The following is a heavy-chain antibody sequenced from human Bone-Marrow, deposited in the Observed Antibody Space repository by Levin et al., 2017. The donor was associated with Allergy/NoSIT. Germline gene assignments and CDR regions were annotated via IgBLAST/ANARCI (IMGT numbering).Heavy chain of an antibody. J-gene: IGHJ5*02. CDR2: IWYDGSNK. CDR3: ARGLIRKKQIPNYHNWFDP. V-gene: IGHV3-33*01. CDR1: GFTFSSYG. D-gene: IGHD1-14*01. Sequence: GGSLRLSCAASGFTFSSYGMHWVRQAPGKGLEWVAVIWYDGSNKYYADSVKGRFTISRDNSKNTLYLQMNSLRAEDTAVYYCARGLIRKKQIPNYHNWFDPWGQGTLVTVSS.